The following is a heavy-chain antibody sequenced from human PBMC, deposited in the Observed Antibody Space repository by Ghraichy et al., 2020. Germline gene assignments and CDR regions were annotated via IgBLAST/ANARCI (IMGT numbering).Heavy chain of an antibody. CDR2: IYHSGSA. V-gene: IGHV4-34*01. Sequence: SQTLSLTCAVYGGSFSGYYWSWIRQPPGKGLEWIGEIYHSGSANYNPSLKSRVTISVDTSKNQFSLKLSSVTAADTAVYYCASSGSGTPYFDYWGQGTLVTVSS. D-gene: IGHD1-26*01. CDR3: ASSGSGTPYFDY. J-gene: IGHJ4*02. CDR1: GGSFSGYY.